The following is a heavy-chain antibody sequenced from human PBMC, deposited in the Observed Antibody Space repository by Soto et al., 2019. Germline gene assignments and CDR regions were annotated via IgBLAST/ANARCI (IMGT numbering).Heavy chain of an antibody. CDR2: INHSGST. V-gene: IGHV4-4*02. D-gene: IGHD3-3*01. Sequence: SETLSLTCAVSSGSISSSNWWSWVRQPPGKGLEWIGEINHSGSTNYNPSLKSRVTISVDTSKNQFSLKLSSVTAADTAVYYCARGGSITIFGVVAVDYYYYYMDVWGKGTTVTVSS. CDR1: SGSISSSNW. J-gene: IGHJ6*03. CDR3: ARGGSITIFGVVAVDYYYYYMDV.